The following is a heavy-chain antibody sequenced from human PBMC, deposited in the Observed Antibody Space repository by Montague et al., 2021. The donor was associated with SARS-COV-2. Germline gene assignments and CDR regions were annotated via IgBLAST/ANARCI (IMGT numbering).Heavy chain of an antibody. CDR1: GGSISSSSYY. D-gene: IGHD5-24*01. V-gene: IGHV4-39*01. J-gene: IGHJ4*02. CDR2: IYYSGST. Sequence: SETLSLTCTVSGGSISSSSYYWGWIRQPPGKGLEWIGSIYYSGSTYYNPSLKSRVTISVDTSKNQFSLKLSSVTAAATAVYYCARGDAEMATIVDEYFDYWGQGTLVTVSS. CDR3: ARGDAEMATIVDEYFDY.